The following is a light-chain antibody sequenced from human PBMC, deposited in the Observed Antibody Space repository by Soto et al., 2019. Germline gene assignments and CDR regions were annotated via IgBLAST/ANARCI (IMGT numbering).Light chain of an antibody. CDR1: QSISSW. V-gene: IGKV1-5*01. J-gene: IGKJ1*01. Sequence: DIQMTHSPSTLSASVGDRVSITCRASQSISSWLAGYQQKPGKAPKLLIYDASSLESGVTSRFSGSGAGTEFTLTISSRQPDDFAPYYCQHYNSYSPTFGQGTKVEI. CDR3: QHYNSYSPT. CDR2: DAS.